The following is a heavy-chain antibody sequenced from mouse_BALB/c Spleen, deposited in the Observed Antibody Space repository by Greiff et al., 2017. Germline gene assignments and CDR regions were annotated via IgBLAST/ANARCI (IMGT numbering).Heavy chain of an antibody. V-gene: IGHV5-4*02. Sequence: DVKLVESGGGLVKPGGSLKLSCAASGFTFSDYYMYWVRQTPEKRLEWVATISDGGSYTYYPDSVKGRFTISRDNAKNNLYLQMSSLKSEDTAMYYCARDELLYAMDYWGQGTSVTVSS. CDR1: GFTFSDYY. CDR2: ISDGGSYT. CDR3: ARDELLYAMDY. J-gene: IGHJ4*01.